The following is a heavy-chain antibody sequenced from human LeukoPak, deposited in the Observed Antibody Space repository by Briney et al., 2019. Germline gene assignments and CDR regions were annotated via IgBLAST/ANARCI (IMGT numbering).Heavy chain of an antibody. V-gene: IGHV3-33*01. CDR2: IWYDGSNK. J-gene: IGHJ4*02. Sequence: GGSLRLSCAASGFTFSSYGMHWVRQAPGKGLEWVAVIWYDGSNKYYADSVKGRFTISRDNSKNTLYLQMNSLRAEDTAVYYCAIDLRKEVVATAPGYWGQGTLVTVSS. D-gene: IGHD5-12*01. CDR1: GFTFSSYG. CDR3: AIDLRKEVVATAPGY.